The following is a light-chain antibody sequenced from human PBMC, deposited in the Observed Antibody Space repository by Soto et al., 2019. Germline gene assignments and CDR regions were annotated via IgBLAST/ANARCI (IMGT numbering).Light chain of an antibody. CDR3: QQYGSSPCT. Sequence: EIVMRQSPATLSVSPGQIATLSCRASQSVRTTVAWYHQRPGQAPRLLIYSASRRATGIPDRFTGSGSGTDFTLTISRLEPEDFAVYYCQQYGSSPCTFGQGTKVDIK. CDR2: SAS. CDR1: QSVRTT. V-gene: IGKV3-20*01. J-gene: IGKJ1*01.